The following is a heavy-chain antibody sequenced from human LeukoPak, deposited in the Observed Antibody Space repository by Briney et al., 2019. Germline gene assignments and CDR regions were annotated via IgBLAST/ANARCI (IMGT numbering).Heavy chain of an antibody. J-gene: IGHJ6*03. CDR3: ARRSYYYYMDV. CDR2: MNPNSGNT. CDR1: GYTFTSYD. V-gene: IGHV1-8*01. Sequence: ASVKVSCKASGYTFTSYDINWVRQATGQGLEWMGWMNPNSGNTGYAQKFQGRVTMTTDTSTSTAYMELRSLRSDDTAVYYCARRSYYYYMDVWGKGTTVTISS.